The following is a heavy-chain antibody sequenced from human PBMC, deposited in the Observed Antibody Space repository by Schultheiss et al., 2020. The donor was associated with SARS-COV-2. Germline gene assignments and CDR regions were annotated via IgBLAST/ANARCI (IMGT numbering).Heavy chain of an antibody. CDR2: ISDIGGET. CDR1: GFIFGRYT. D-gene: IGHD6-19*01. CDR3: ARRNSGWSLDY. J-gene: IGHJ4*02. Sequence: AGSLRLSCVGSGFIFGRYTMNWVRQAPGKGLEWVSTISDIGGETFYADSVKGRFTISRDNSKGMVFLQMNSLRAEDTALYFCARRNSGWSLDYWGQGTLVTVSS. V-gene: IGHV3-23*01.